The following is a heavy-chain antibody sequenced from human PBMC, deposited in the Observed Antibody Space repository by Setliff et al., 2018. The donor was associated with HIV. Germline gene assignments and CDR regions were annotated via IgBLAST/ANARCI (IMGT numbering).Heavy chain of an antibody. CDR2: IIPMFGAT. CDR1: GVSFSSYA. Sequence: SVKVSCKTSGVSFSSYAISWVRQAPGQGLEWMGGIIPMFGATNYAQKFQGRVTITRDTSANTAYMELSSLRSDDTAVYFCARGALLAVFDFDHWGHGTLVTVSS. CDR3: ARGALLAVFDFDH. J-gene: IGHJ4*01. V-gene: IGHV1-69*05. D-gene: IGHD3-3*02.